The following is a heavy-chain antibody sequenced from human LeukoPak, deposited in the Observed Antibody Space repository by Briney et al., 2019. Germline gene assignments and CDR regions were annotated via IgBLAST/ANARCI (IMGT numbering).Heavy chain of an antibody. CDR3: AIEDYYDSSGYYYSFRY. V-gene: IGHV1-46*01. J-gene: IGHJ4*02. CDR1: GYTFTSYY. D-gene: IGHD3-22*01. CDR2: INPSGGST. Sequence: ASVKVSCKASGYTFTSYYMHWVRQAPGQGLERMGIINPSGGSTSYAQKFQGRVTMTRDTSTSTVYMELSSLRSEDTAVYYCAIEDYYDSSGYYYSFRYWGQGTLVTVSS.